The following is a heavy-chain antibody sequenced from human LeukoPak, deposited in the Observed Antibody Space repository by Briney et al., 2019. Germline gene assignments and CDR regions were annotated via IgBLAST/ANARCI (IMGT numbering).Heavy chain of an antibody. CDR3: ARGASYGDYKL. CDR2: IYYSGST. D-gene: IGHD4-17*01. CDR1: GGSISSYY. J-gene: IGHJ4*02. V-gene: IGHV4-59*01. Sequence: SETLPLTCTVSGGSISSYYWSWIRQPPGKGLEWIGYIYYSGSTNYNPSLKSRVTISVDTSKNQFSLKLSSVTAADTAVYYCARGASYGDYKLWGQGTLVTVSS.